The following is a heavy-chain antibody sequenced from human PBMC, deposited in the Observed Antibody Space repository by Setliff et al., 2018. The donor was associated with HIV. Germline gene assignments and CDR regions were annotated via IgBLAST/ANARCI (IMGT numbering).Heavy chain of an antibody. V-gene: IGHV1-2*06. Sequence: ASVKVSCKASGYTFTGYYVHWVRQAPGQGLEWMGRINPDSGVTDYAQNFQGRVIMTRDTSTTTAYLEMNGLRYDDTAVSYCAREGGSASYGYWGQGTLVTVSS. CDR3: AREGGSASYGY. CDR2: INPDSGVT. D-gene: IGHD3-10*01. CDR1: GYTFTGYY. J-gene: IGHJ4*02.